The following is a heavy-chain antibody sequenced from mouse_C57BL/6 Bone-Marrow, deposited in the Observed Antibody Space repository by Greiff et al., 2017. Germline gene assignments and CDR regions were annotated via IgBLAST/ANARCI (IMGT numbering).Heavy chain of an antibody. CDR2: ISSGGSYT. CDR3: ARTLITTVVAKWYFDV. J-gene: IGHJ1*03. V-gene: IGHV5-6*01. CDR1: GFTFSSYG. D-gene: IGHD1-1*01. Sequence: DVQLVESGGDLVKPGGSLKLSCAASGFTFSSYGMSWVRQTPDKRLEWVATISSGGSYTYYPDSVKGRFTISRDNAKNTLYLQMSSLKSEDTAMYYCARTLITTVVAKWYFDVWGTGTTVTVSS.